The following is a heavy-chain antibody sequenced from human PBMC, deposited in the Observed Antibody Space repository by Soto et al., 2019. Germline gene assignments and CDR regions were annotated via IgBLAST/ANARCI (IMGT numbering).Heavy chain of an antibody. CDR2: IYYSGST. D-gene: IGHD6-6*01. CDR1: GGSISSGDYY. CDR3: ARVRSSIAARRYYYYYGMDV. J-gene: IGHJ6*02. Sequence: QVQLQESGPGLVKPSQTLSLTCTVSGGSISSGDYYWSWIRQPPGKGLEWIGYIYYSGSTYYNPSPQSRVTIPVDTSQNQFSLKLSSVTAADTAVYYCARVRSSIAARRYYYYYGMDVWGQGTTVTVSS. V-gene: IGHV4-30-4*01.